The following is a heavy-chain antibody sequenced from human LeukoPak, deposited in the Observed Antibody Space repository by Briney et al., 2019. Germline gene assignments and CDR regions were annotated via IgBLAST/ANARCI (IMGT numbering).Heavy chain of an antibody. D-gene: IGHD6-6*01. CDR3: ARDRSSSLNY. J-gene: IGHJ4*02. Sequence: PGGSLRLSCAASGFTFSSNWMSWVRPAPGKGLEWVANIKQDGSEKYYVDSVKGRFTISRDNAKNSLYLQMNSLRAEDTAVYYCARDRSSSLNYWGQGTLVTVSS. CDR1: GFTFSSNW. V-gene: IGHV3-7*01. CDR2: IKQDGSEK.